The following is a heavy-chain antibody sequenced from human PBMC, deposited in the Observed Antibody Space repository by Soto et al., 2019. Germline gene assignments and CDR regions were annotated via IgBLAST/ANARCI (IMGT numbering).Heavy chain of an antibody. V-gene: IGHV4-31*03. Sequence: LSLTCTVSGGSLSSGGYYCSWIRQHPGKGLEWIGYIYYSGSTYYNPSLKSRVTISVDTSKNQFSLKLSSVTAADTAVYYCARDRVPDYYDSSGYYPWGQGTLVTVSS. CDR2: IYYSGST. D-gene: IGHD3-22*01. CDR3: ARDRVPDYYDSSGYYP. CDR1: GGSLSSGGYY. J-gene: IGHJ5*02.